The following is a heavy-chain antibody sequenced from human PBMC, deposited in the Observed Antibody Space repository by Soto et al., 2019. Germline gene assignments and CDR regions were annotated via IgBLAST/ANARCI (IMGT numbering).Heavy chain of an antibody. D-gene: IGHD3-9*01. J-gene: IGHJ4*02. CDR3: VKDGYSYYDILTGYYSG. Sequence: GGSLRLSCSASGFTFSSYAMHWVRQAPGKGLEYVSAISSNGGSTYYADSVKGRFTISRDNSKNTLYLQMSSLRAEDTAVYYCVKDGYSYYDILTGYYSGWGQGTLVTVSS. V-gene: IGHV3-64D*08. CDR2: ISSNGGST. CDR1: GFTFSSYA.